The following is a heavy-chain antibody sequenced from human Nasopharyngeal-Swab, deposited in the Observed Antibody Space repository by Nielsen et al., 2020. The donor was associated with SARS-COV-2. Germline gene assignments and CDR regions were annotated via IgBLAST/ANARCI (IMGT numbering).Heavy chain of an antibody. CDR3: AKDLRDSSGYYAFDY. D-gene: IGHD3-22*01. CDR1: GFTFSSYS. J-gene: IGHJ4*02. V-gene: IGHV3-21*04. CDR2: ISSSSSYI. Sequence: GESLKISCAASGFTFSSYSMNWVRQAPGKGLEWVSSISSSSSYIYYADSVKGRFTISRDNAKNTLYLQMNSLRAEDTAVYYCAKDLRDSSGYYAFDYWGQGTLVTVSS.